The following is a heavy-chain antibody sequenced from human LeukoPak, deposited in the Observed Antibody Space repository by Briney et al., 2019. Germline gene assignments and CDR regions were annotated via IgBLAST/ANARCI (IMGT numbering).Heavy chain of an antibody. CDR1: GFTFSSYS. V-gene: IGHV3-21*01. CDR2: ISSSTNYI. Sequence: PGGSLRLSCAASGFTFSSYSMNWVRQAPGKGLEWVSSISSSTNYIYYADSVKGRFTISRDNAKNSLYLQMNSLRAEDTAVYYCARHGVGYCSSTSCYSDFWGQGTLVTVSS. J-gene: IGHJ4*02. CDR3: ARHGVGYCSSTSCYSDF. D-gene: IGHD2-2*01.